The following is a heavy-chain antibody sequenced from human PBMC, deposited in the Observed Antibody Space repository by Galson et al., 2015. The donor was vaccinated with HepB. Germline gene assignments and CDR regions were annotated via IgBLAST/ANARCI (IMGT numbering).Heavy chain of an antibody. J-gene: IGHJ4*02. CDR3: ARDPGSSWAVPDY. V-gene: IGHV3-48*02. CDR2: ISDSSNTI. CDR1: GFTFSSYA. D-gene: IGHD6-13*01. Sequence: SLRLSCAASGFTFSSYAMHWVRQAPGKGLEWVSYISDSSNTIYYADSVKGRFTISRDNAKNSLYLQMNGLRDEDTAVYYCARDPGSSWAVPDYWGQGTLVTVSS.